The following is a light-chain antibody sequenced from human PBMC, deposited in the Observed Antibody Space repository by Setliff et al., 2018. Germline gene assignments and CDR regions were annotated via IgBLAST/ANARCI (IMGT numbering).Light chain of an antibody. Sequence: QSALTQPRSVSGSPGQSVTISCTGTSSDVGAYNYVSWYQHHPGKVPKLMVYDVTKRPSGVPDRFSGSKSGNTASLTISGLQAEDEADYYCCSFAGTYYVIGSGTKVTVL. J-gene: IGLJ1*01. CDR1: SSDVGAYNY. CDR3: CSFAGTYYV. CDR2: DVT. V-gene: IGLV2-11*01.